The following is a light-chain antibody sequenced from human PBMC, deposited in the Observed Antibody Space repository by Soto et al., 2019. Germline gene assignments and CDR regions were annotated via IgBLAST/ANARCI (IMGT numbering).Light chain of an antibody. CDR3: QQYDSFPFT. Sequence: DIQMTQSPSSLSASVGDRVTITCQASQDISKYLNWYQQQPGKAPKLLIYDASNLETGVPSRFSETGSGAYYTFSISSLHPEDFATYHCQQYDSFPFTFGPGTKVEIK. J-gene: IGKJ3*01. CDR1: QDISKY. V-gene: IGKV1-33*01. CDR2: DAS.